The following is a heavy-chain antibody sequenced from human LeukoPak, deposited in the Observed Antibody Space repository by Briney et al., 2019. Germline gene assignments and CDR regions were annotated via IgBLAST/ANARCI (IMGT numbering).Heavy chain of an antibody. CDR2: IKTDGSRT. Sequence: GGSLRLSCAVSGFTFSSYWMHWVRQAPGKGLVWVSSIKTDGSRTNYADSVKGRFTISRDNSKNTLYLQMNNLRAEDTAVYYCAKQGWGYYDRSGYLNDAFGMWGQGTMVTVSS. D-gene: IGHD3-22*01. V-gene: IGHV3-74*01. J-gene: IGHJ3*02. CDR3: AKQGWGYYDRSGYLNDAFGM. CDR1: GFTFSSYW.